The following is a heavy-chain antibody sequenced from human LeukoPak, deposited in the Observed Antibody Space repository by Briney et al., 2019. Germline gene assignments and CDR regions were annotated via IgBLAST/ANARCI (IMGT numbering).Heavy chain of an antibody. CDR3: ARAYSSGWYGSTDY. D-gene: IGHD6-19*01. CDR1: GYTFTGYY. Sequence: ASVKVSCKASGYTFTGYYMHWVRQAPGQGLEWMGWIDPKSGGTSYAQKFQDRVAVIRDTSISTAYMELTRLTSDDTAVYYCARAYSSGWYGSTDYWGQGTLVTVSS. CDR2: IDPKSGGT. J-gene: IGHJ4*02. V-gene: IGHV1-2*02.